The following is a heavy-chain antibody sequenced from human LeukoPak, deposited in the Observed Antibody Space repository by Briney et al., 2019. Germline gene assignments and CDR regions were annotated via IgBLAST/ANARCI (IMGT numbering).Heavy chain of an antibody. D-gene: IGHD1-26*01. V-gene: IGHV4-39*07. CDR3: ARGYYDFDY. CDR2: IYYSGST. Sequence: PSETLSLTCTVSGDSSSSTNYYWGWIRQPPGKGLEWIGSIYYSGSTNYNPSLKSRVTISVDTSKNQFSLKLSSVTAADTAVYYCARGYYDFDYWGQGTLVTVSS. J-gene: IGHJ4*02. CDR1: GDSSSSTNYY.